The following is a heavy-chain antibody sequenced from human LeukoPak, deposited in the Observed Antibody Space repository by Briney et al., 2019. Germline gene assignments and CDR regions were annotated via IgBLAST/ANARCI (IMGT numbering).Heavy chain of an antibody. J-gene: IGHJ5*02. D-gene: IGHD6-13*01. CDR3: ARGVNWIDP. Sequence: SETLSLTCTVSGGSISSYYWSWIRQPPRKGLEWIGYISYSAITNYNPALKSRVTISIDTSKNQFSLKLSSVTAADTAVYYCARGVNWIDPWGQGTLVTVSS. CDR2: ISYSAIT. V-gene: IGHV4-59*01. CDR1: GGSISSYY.